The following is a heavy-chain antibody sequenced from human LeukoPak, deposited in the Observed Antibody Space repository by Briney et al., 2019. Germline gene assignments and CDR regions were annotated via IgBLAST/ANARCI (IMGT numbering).Heavy chain of an antibody. D-gene: IGHD6-19*01. CDR1: GGTFSSYA. V-gene: IGHV1-69*13. Sequence: GASVKLSCKASGGTFSSYAISWVRQAPGQGLEWRGGIIPIFGTANYAQKFQGRVTITADESTSTAYMELSSLRSEDTAVYYCARAASGIAVAGPSEYYFDYWGQGTLVTVSS. CDR2: IIPIFGTA. J-gene: IGHJ4*02. CDR3: ARAASGIAVAGPSEYYFDY.